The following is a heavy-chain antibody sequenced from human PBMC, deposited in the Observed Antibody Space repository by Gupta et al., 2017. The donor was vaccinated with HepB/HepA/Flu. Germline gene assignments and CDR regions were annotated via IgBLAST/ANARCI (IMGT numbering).Heavy chain of an antibody. V-gene: IGHV1-2*02. CDR3: GRDRSFGY. Sequence: QVQLVQSGAEVKKPGASVKVSCKASGYIFTDYYIYWVRQAPGQGLEWMGWINPNSGDTNYAQKFQGRVTMTRDMSISTAYMELSRLRSDDTAVYYCGRDRSFGYWGQGTLVTVSS. CDR2: INPNSGDT. CDR1: GYIFTDYY. J-gene: IGHJ4*02. D-gene: IGHD3-10*01.